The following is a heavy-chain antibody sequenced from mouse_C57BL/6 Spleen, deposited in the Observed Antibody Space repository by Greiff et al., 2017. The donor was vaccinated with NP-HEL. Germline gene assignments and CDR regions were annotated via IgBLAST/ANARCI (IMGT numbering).Heavy chain of an antibody. V-gene: IGHV14-2*01. CDR1: GFNIKDYY. CDR2: IDPEDGET. D-gene: IGHD1-1*01. Sequence: VQLQQSVAELVKPGASVKLSCTASGFNIKDYYMHWVKQRTEQGLEWIGRIDPEDGETKYAPKFQGKATITADTSSNPAYLQRSSLTSEAPAVYSCGGVDYGFAYWGQGTMVTVSA. J-gene: IGHJ3*01. CDR3: GGVDYGFAY.